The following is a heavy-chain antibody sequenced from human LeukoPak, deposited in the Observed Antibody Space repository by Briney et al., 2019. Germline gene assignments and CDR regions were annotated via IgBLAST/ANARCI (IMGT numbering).Heavy chain of an antibody. D-gene: IGHD6-19*01. CDR3: AKWVSSGWGNWFDP. Sequence: SETLSLTCTVSGGSISSSSYYWGWIRQPPGKGLEWIGSIYYSGSTYYNPSLKSRVTMSVDTSKNQFSLKLSSVTAADTAVYYCAKWVSSGWGNWFDPWGQGTLVTVSS. CDR1: GGSISSSSYY. J-gene: IGHJ5*02. V-gene: IGHV4-39*07. CDR2: IYYSGST.